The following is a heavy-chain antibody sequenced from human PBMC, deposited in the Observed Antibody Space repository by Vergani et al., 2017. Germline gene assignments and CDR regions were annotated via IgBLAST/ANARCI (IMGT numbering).Heavy chain of an antibody. J-gene: IGHJ4*02. CDR1: GYIFKNYY. D-gene: IGHD2-15*01. CDR2: VNFVTGAA. Sequence: QVQLVQSGAAVKKPRASAKVSCTASGYIFKNYYMHWLRLAPGQGFQWMGVVNFVTGAATSPQKFEGRITMTRDTSAATFYMDLSSLKYEETAIYYCARSIGYCTSGSCRPYYFDLWRQGTLVTVSS. V-gene: IGHV1-46*02. CDR3: ARSIGYCTSGSCRPYYFDL.